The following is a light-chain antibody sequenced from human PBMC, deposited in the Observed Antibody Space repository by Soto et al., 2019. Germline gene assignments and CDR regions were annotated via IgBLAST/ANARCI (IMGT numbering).Light chain of an antibody. Sequence: DIQMTQSPSSLSASVGDRVTITYQASQDISNYLNWYQHKPGKPPKLLIYDASNLETGVPSRFSGSGSGTDFTFTISSLQTEDVETYYCQQYEDLPLSFGPGTKVDF. V-gene: IGKV1-33*01. CDR3: QQYEDLPLS. CDR1: QDISNY. J-gene: IGKJ3*01. CDR2: DAS.